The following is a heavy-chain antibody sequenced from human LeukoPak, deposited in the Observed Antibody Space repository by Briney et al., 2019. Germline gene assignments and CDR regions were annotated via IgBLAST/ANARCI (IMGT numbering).Heavy chain of an antibody. V-gene: IGHV3-21*01. CDR3: ASYLFGSGWYGFDP. CDR1: GFTFSSYN. CDR2: ISSSSSYI. J-gene: IGHJ5*02. D-gene: IGHD6-19*01. Sequence: GGSLRLSCAASGFTFSSYNMNWVRQAPGKGLEWVSSISSSSSYIYYADSVKGRFTISRDNAKNLLYLLMNSLRAEGTAVYYCASYLFGSGWYGFDPWGQGTLVTVSS.